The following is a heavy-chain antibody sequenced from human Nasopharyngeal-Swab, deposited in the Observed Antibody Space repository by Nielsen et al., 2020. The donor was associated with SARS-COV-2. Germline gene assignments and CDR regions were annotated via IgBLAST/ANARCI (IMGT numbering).Heavy chain of an antibody. V-gene: IGHV1-69*01. Sequence: WVRQAPGQGLEWMGGIIAIFGTANYAQKFQGRVTITADESTSTAYMELSSLRSEDTAVYYCARVRNFWSGYPNYYYYYYMDVWGKGTTVTVSS. J-gene: IGHJ6*03. D-gene: IGHD3-3*01. CDR3: ARVRNFWSGYPNYYYYYYMDV. CDR2: IIAIFGTA.